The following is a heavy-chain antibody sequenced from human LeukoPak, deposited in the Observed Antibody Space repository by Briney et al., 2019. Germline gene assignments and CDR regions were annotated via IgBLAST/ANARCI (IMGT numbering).Heavy chain of an antibody. Sequence: SVKVSCKASGGTFSGYGISWVRQAPGQGLEWMGGIIPIFGTANYAQKFQSRVTITADESTSTAYMELSSLRSEDTAVYYCARANGDYSWSGGMDVWGQGTTVTVS. CDR1: GGTFSGYG. CDR3: ARANGDYSWSGGMDV. D-gene: IGHD4-17*01. J-gene: IGHJ6*02. CDR2: IIPIFGTA. V-gene: IGHV1-69*13.